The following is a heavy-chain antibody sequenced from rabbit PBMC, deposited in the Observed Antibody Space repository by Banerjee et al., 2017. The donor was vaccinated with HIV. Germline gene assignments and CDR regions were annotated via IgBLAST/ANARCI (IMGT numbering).Heavy chain of an antibody. D-gene: IGHD4-2*01. J-gene: IGHJ4*01. Sequence: QLVESGGGLVQPGGSLKLSCKASGLDFSSYSMNWVRQAPGEGLEWIGYIDPFFGSTYSGNWVNGRFTISSDNARNTVDLQMNSLTAADTATYFCARELYAARADSTYANLWGPGTLVTVS. CDR3: ARELYAARADSTYANL. CDR2: IDPFFGST. V-gene: IGHV1S7*01. CDR1: GLDFSSYS.